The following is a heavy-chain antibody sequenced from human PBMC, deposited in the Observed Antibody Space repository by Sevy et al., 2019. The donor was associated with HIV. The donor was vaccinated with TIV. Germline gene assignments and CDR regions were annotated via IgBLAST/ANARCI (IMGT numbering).Heavy chain of an antibody. J-gene: IGHJ4*01. V-gene: IGHV3-13*01. D-gene: IGHD2-21*01. Sequence: GGSLRLSCAGYGFSFSGSDMHWVRQPTGKGLEWISSMGTLGDTFYADSVKGRFTISRDNAKSSLYLEMSSLRAGDTAIYYCVRGLQTHCDRTACPLDHWGQGTLVTVSS. CDR2: MGTLGDT. CDR1: GFSFSGSD. CDR3: VRGLQTHCDRTACPLDH.